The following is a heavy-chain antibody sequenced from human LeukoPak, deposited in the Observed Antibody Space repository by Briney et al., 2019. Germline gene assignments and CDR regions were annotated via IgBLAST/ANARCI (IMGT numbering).Heavy chain of an antibody. Sequence: PGGSLRLSCAASGFTFTIHGMHWVRQAPGKGLEWAAVMSYDRSEKYYGDSVNARFTISRDNANNTLYLQMDSLRPDDTGVYYCARDRSVGGQWFGEPHYYGMDVWGKGTTVTVSS. CDR2: MSYDRSEK. D-gene: IGHD3-10*01. J-gene: IGHJ6*01. CDR1: GFTFTIHG. CDR3: ARDRSVGGQWFGEPHYYGMDV. V-gene: IGHV3-30*03.